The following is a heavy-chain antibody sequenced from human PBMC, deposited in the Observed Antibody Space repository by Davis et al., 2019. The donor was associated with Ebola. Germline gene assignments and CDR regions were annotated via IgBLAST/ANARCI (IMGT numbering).Heavy chain of an antibody. V-gene: IGHV1-8*01. CDR2: MNPNSGNT. J-gene: IGHJ4*02. CDR1: GYTFTNYD. D-gene: IGHD3-9*01. CDR3: ARIILTGGFDY. Sequence: ASVKVSCKASGYTFTNYDINWVRQAPGQGLEWMGWMNPNSGNTDYAQKFQGRVTMTRDTSITTAYMELSSLRSTDTAVYYCARIILTGGFDYWGQGILVTVSP.